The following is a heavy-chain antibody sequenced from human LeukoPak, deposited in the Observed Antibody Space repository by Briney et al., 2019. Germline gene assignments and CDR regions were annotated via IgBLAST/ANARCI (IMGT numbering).Heavy chain of an antibody. J-gene: IGHJ4*02. CDR2: IYSGGST. CDR3: ARDTSEYRYAYWSDY. D-gene: IGHD5-18*01. CDR1: GFTVSSNY. Sequence: PGGSLRLTCAASGFTVSSNYMSWVRQAPGKGLEWISLIYSGGSTYYADSVKGRFTISRDNSKNTLYLQMNSLRAEDTAVYYCARDTSEYRYAYWSDYWGQGTLVTVSS. V-gene: IGHV3-66*02.